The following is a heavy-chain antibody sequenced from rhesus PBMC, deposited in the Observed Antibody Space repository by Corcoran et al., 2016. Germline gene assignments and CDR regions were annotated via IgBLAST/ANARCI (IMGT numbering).Heavy chain of an antibody. CDR1: GGSISSNY. Sequence: QVQLQESGPGLVKPSETLSLTCVVSGGSISSNYWYWLRQPPGKGLEWIGRIYGGSGSTSYNPSLTSRVTISTDTSKNQFSLKLSSVTAADTAMYYCASAYGLDSWGQGVVVTVSS. CDR3: ASAYGLDS. CDR2: IYGGSGST. J-gene: IGHJ6*01. V-gene: IGHV4-147*01.